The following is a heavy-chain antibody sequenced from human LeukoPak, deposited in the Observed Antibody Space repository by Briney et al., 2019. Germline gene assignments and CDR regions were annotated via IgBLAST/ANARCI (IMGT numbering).Heavy chain of an antibody. CDR1: GGSISSYY. CDR2: IYTSGST. CDR3: ARQSLYYDYGDYYYGMDV. J-gene: IGHJ6*02. D-gene: IGHD4-17*01. Sequence: SETLSLTCTVSGGSISSYYWSWIRQPAGKGLEWIGRIYTSGSTNYNPSLKSRVTMSVDTSKNQFSLKLSSVTAADTAVYYCARQSLYYDYGDYYYGMDVWGQGTTVTASS. V-gene: IGHV4-4*07.